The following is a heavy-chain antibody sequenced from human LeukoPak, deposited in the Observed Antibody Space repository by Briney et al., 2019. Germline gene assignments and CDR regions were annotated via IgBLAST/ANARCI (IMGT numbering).Heavy chain of an antibody. CDR1: GFTVSNSF. V-gene: IGHV3-53*01. CDR3: ARDLTTPFDY. D-gene: IGHD4-17*01. J-gene: IGHJ4*02. Sequence: GGSLRLSCAASGFTVSNSFMSWVRQAPGKGLEWVSVYSGGTTYYADSVKGRFTISRDNSKNTLYLQMNSLRAEDTAVYYCARDLTTPFDYWGQGTLVTVSS. CDR2: YSGGTT.